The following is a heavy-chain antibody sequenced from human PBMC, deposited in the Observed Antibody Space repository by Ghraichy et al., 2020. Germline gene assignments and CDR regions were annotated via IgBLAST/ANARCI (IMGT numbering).Heavy chain of an antibody. Sequence: GGSLRLSCAASGFIFSDYWMNWVRQAPGKGLEWLANINQDGRGKYYLDSVKGRFTISRDNAKNSLYLQMNSLRAEDTAVYFCARGEYSSSYFRGWGQGSLVTVSS. J-gene: IGHJ4*02. CDR2: INQDGRGK. D-gene: IGHD6-13*01. CDR3: ARGEYSSSYFRG. CDR1: GFIFSDYW. V-gene: IGHV3-7*01.